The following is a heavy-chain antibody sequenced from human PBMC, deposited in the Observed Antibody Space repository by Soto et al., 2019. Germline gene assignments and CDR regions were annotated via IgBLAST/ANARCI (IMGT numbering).Heavy chain of an antibody. CDR2: ISGYNGNT. CDR3: ARDVFCGGAPACPDMDV. J-gene: IGHJ6*02. Sequence: QVVLEQSGGEVKKPGASVKVSCKASGYTFSGYSITWVRQAPGQGLQWMGRISGYNGNTNYARTVRGRLTLTTDTSTSTAYRELRSLTSDDPAVYYCARDVFCGGAPACPDMDVWGQGTTVTVSS. D-gene: IGHD2-21*01. V-gene: IGHV1-18*04. CDR1: GYTFSGYS.